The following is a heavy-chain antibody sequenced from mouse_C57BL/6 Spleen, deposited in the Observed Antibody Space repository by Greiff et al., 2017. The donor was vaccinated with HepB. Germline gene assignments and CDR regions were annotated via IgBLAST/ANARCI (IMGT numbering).Heavy chain of an antibody. CDR1: GFNIKDDY. J-gene: IGHJ3*01. D-gene: IGHD1-1*01. CDR3: TTRGSSYSFAY. CDR2: IDPENGDT. Sequence: EVQLQQSGAELVRPGASVKLSCTASGFNIKDDYMHWVKQRPEQGLEWIGWIDPENGDTEYASKFQGKATITADTSSNTAYLQLSSLTSEDTAVYYCTTRGSSYSFAYWGQGTLVTVSA. V-gene: IGHV14-4*01.